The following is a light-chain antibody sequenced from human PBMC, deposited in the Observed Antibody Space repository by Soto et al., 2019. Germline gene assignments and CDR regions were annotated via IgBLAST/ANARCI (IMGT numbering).Light chain of an antibody. CDR2: DTS. CDR3: QQYGTSEII. V-gene: IGKV3-20*01. CDR1: QSVTNSF. Sequence: EIVLTQSPGTLSLSAGERATLSCRASQSVTNSFMACYQQKPGQAPRLLIYDTSSRASGIPDRFSGSGSGTDFTLTISRLETEDFAVFYCQQYGTSEIIFGQGTRLEIK. J-gene: IGKJ5*01.